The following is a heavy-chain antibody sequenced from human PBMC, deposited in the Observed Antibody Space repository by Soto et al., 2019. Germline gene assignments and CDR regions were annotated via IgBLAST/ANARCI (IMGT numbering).Heavy chain of an antibody. D-gene: IGHD1-26*01. V-gene: IGHV3-23*01. J-gene: IGHJ4*02. CDR1: GFTFSSCG. CDR3: TKATGAAYYETDY. CDR2: FSGDKT. Sequence: EVQLLESGGDLVQPGGSLRLSCAASGFTFSSCGMGWVRHAPGKGLEWVSAFSGDKTFYADSVKGRFTISRDNTKDTLYLQMISLRVEDTARYYCTKATGAAYYETDYWGQGTLVTISS.